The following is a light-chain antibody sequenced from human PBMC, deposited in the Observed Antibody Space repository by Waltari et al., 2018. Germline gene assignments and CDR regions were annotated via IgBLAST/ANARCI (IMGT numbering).Light chain of an antibody. CDR1: QTVRTTY. Sequence: EIVLTQSPGTLSLSPGERATLSCRASQTVRTTYLAWYQQKPGQAPTLPIYGASSRATGIPDRFSGSGSGTDFSLTISSLEPEDFAVYYCQQYDISPLTVGGGTKVEIK. CDR3: QQYDISPLT. J-gene: IGKJ4*02. V-gene: IGKV3-20*01. CDR2: GAS.